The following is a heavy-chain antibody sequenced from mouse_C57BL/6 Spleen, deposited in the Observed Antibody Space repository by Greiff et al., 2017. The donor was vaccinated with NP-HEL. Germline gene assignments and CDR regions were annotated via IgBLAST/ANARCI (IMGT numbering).Heavy chain of an antibody. J-gene: IGHJ3*01. V-gene: IGHV5-9-1*02. CDR3: TRDGRDYDEAWFAY. CDR1: GFTFSSYA. CDR2: ISSGGDYI. D-gene: IGHD2-4*01. Sequence: EVKLMESGEGLVKPGGSLKLSCAASGFTFSSYAMSWVRQTPEKRLEWVAYISSGGDYIYYADTVKGRFTISRDNARNTLYLQMSSLKSEDTAMYYCTRDGRDYDEAWFAYWGQGTLVTVSA.